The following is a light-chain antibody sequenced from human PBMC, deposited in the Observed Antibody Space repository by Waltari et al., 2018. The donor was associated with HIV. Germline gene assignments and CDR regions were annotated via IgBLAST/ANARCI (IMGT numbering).Light chain of an antibody. V-gene: IGKV3-11*01. J-gene: IGKJ5*01. CDR3: QQRSNWPPIT. CDR2: ASL. Sequence: EIVLTQSPATLSFSPGDKATLSCRASQSVGTYLAWYQQKPAKAPRLLIFASLNRAPGIPARFSGSGSGTDFTLTISSLESEDSAIYYCQQRSNWPPITFGQGTRLEI. CDR1: QSVGTY.